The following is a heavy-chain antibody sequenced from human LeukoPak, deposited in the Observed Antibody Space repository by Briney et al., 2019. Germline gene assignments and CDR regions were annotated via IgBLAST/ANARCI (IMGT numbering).Heavy chain of an antibody. Sequence: GASVKVSCKASGYTFTGYYMHWVRQAPGQGLEWMGWINPNSGGTNYAQKFQGRVTMTRDTSISTAYMELSRLRSDDTAVYYCASCRDGYNLCAPDFWGQGTLVTVSS. J-gene: IGHJ4*02. V-gene: IGHV1-2*02. CDR1: GYTFTGYY. CDR2: INPNSGGT. D-gene: IGHD5-24*01. CDR3: ASCRDGYNLCAPDF.